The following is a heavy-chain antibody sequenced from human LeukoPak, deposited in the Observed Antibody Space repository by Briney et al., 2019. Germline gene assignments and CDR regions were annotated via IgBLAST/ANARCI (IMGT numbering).Heavy chain of an antibody. CDR2: ITSSGTYT. CDR1: GFTFSNYN. V-gene: IGHV3-21*01. D-gene: IGHD1-26*01. J-gene: IGHJ6*03. Sequence: GGSLRLSCADSGFTFSNYNMNWVRQAPGKAMEWVSSITSSGTYTFYADSVKGRFTISRDKAKNSLYLQMDSLGPEDTAVYYCARDPYSGNYGTYYYYYMDGWGKGTTVTTSS. CDR3: ARDPYSGNYGTYYYYYMDG.